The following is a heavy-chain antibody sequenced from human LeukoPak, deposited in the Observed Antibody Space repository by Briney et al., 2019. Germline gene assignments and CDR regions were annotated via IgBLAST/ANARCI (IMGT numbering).Heavy chain of an antibody. J-gene: IGHJ4*02. Sequence: GASVKVSCKASGYIFTSYGFSWVRQAPGQGLEWMGWISTYNGNTKYAQKFQGRVTMTTDTSTSTAYMELRSLRSDDTAVYYCARGLKGGYDGIQLWPFDYWGQGTLVTVSS. CDR3: ARGLKGGYDGIQLWPFDY. V-gene: IGHV1-18*01. CDR2: ISTYNGNT. D-gene: IGHD5-18*01. CDR1: GYIFTSYG.